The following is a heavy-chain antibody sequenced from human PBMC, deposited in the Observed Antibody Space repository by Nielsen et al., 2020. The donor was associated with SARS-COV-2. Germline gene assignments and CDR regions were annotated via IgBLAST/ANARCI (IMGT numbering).Heavy chain of an antibody. V-gene: IGHV4-30-4*01. CDR1: GGSISSGDYF. Sequence: SETLSLTCTVSGGSISSGDYFWSWIRQPPGKGLEWIGYIYYIGGTYYNPSLKSRVNISLDTSKNQFSLQLNSVTAADTAVYFCARETATGFLGTVDSWGQGVLVTVSS. CDR3: ARETATGFLGTVDS. J-gene: IGHJ4*02. D-gene: IGHD2-21*02. CDR2: IYYIGGT.